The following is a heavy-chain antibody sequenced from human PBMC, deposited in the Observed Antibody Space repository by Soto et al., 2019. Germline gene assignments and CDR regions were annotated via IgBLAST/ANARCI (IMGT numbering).Heavy chain of an antibody. CDR3: ARSKSRIAVAGKHWFDP. J-gene: IGHJ5*02. Sequence: LSLTCAVYGGSFSGYYWSWIRQPPGKGLEWIGEINHSGSTNYNPSLKSRVTISVDTSKNQFSLKLSSVTAADTAVYYCARSKSRIAVAGKHWFDPWGQGTLVTVSS. V-gene: IGHV4-34*01. D-gene: IGHD6-19*01. CDR2: INHSGST. CDR1: GGSFSGYY.